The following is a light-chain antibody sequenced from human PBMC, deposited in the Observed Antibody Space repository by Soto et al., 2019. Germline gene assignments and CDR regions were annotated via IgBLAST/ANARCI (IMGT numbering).Light chain of an antibody. CDR2: AAS. J-gene: IGKJ5*01. V-gene: IGKV1-9*01. CDR3: QQLFDSPIT. Sequence: DIQMTQSPSCLSASVGDRVTITCRASQGIRNDLAWYQVKTGKAPKILIYAASTLASGVPSRFRATVSGTEFSLTITRLQPEDFSTYYCQQLFDSPITFGQGTRLEIK. CDR1: QGIRND.